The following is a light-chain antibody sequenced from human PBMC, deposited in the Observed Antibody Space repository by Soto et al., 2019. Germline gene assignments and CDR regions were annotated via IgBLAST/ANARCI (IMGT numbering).Light chain of an antibody. V-gene: IGKV1-5*03. CDR3: QQYNSYPRT. Sequence: DIQMAQSPSTLSASVGDRVTITCRASQSISSWLAWYQQKPGKAPKLLIYKASTLQKGVPSRFSGSASGTEFTLTISSLQPDDFATYYCQQYNSYPRTFGHGTKVEIK. J-gene: IGKJ1*01. CDR1: QSISSW. CDR2: KAS.